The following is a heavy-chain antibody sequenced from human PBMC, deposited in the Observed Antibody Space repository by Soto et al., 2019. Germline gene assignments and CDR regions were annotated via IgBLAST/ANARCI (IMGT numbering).Heavy chain of an antibody. CDR2: ISGSGGST. J-gene: IGHJ4*02. CDR1: GLTFSSSA. Sequence: GGSLKLSCAASGLTFSSSAMSWSCQAPGKGLEWVSAISGSGGSTYYADSVKGRFTISRDNSKNTLYLQMNSLRAEDTAVYYCAKDILRVAAAAPLWGQGTLVTVSS. V-gene: IGHV3-23*01. CDR3: AKDILRVAAAAPL. D-gene: IGHD6-13*01.